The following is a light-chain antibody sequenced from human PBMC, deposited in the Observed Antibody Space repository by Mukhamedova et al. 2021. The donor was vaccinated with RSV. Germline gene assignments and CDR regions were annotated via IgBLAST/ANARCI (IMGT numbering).Light chain of an antibody. Sequence: GDRVTITCRASQDIRDSLAWFQQKPGKAPKRLIYAAYSLDSGVPSRFSGSRYGPEFTLTIYSLQPEDFATYYCLQHNEYPLTFGG. V-gene: IGKV1-17*03. J-gene: IGKJ4*01. CDR2: AAY. CDR1: QDIRDS. CDR3: LQHNEYPLT.